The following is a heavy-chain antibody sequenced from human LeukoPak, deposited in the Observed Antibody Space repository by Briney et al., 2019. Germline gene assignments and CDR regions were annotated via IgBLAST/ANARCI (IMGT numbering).Heavy chain of an antibody. CDR1: GFTFSSYA. Sequence: GGSLRFSCAASGFTFSSYAMSWVRQAPGKGLEWVSAISGSGGSTYYADSVKGRFTISRDNSKNTLYLQMSSLRAEDTAVYYCAKGYCSSTSCFGGFDYWGQGTLVTVSS. V-gene: IGHV3-23*01. CDR2: ISGSGGST. J-gene: IGHJ4*02. D-gene: IGHD2-2*01. CDR3: AKGYCSSTSCFGGFDY.